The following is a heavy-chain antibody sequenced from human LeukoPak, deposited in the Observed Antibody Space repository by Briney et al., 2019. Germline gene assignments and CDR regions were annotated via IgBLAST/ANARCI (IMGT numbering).Heavy chain of an antibody. J-gene: IGHJ4*02. CDR2: MNPNSGNT. Sequence: ASVKVSCKASGYTFTSYDINWVRQATGQGLEWMGWMNPNSGNTGYAQKFQGRATMTRNTSISTAYMELSSLRSEDTAVYYCARGPLKYYDFWSGLIDYWGQGTLVTVSS. D-gene: IGHD3-3*01. CDR1: GYTFTSYD. V-gene: IGHV1-8*01. CDR3: ARGPLKYYDFWSGLIDY.